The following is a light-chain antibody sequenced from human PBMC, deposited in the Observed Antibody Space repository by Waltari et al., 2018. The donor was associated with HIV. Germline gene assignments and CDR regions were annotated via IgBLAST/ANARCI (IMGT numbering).Light chain of an antibody. CDR2: GTS. J-gene: IGKJ4*01. V-gene: IGKV1-39*01. Sequence: DIQMTQSPPSLSASVGDRINITCRASQTINTNLNWYQQKSGKAPKVLIYGTSTLRSEVPSRFSGSGSGTEFTLTITSLQSDDSAAYYCQQSDKTPPTFGGGT. CDR1: QTINTN. CDR3: QQSDKTPPT.